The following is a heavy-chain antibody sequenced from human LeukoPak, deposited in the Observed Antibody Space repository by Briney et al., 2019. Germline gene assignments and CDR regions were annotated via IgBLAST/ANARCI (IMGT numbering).Heavy chain of an antibody. CDR2: IYHSGST. D-gene: IGHD3-10*01. V-gene: IGHV4-30-2*01. Sequence: SETLSLTCTVSGGSISSGGYYWSWIRQPPGKGLEWIGYIYHSGSTYYNPSLKSRVTISVDTSKNQFSLGLSSVTAADTAVYYCARYAIESRYYGSGSYRSDYWGQGTLVTVSS. J-gene: IGHJ4*02. CDR1: GGSISSGGYY. CDR3: ARYAIESRYYGSGSYRSDY.